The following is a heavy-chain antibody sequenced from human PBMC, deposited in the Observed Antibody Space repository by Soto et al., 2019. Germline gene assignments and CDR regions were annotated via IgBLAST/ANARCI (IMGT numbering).Heavy chain of an antibody. J-gene: IGHJ3*02. Sequence: EVQLLESGGGLVQPGGSLRLSCAASGFTFSSYAMSWVRQAPGKGLEWVSSSSGRGGRTYYADSAKGRSTISRDNSKTRLYMHMSSLRGKDTAVYYCARDRDNWDAEIDAFDIWGQRTMLIVSS. V-gene: IGHV3-23*01. CDR1: GFTFSSYA. D-gene: IGHD1-1*01. CDR3: ARDRDNWDAEIDAFDI. CDR2: SSGRGGRT.